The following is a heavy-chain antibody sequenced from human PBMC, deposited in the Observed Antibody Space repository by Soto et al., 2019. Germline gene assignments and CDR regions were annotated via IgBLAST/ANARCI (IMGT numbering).Heavy chain of an antibody. CDR3: ARYASQYSYGSGSYPYNWFDP. J-gene: IGHJ5*02. V-gene: IGHV5-51*01. CDR2: IYPGDSDT. Sequence: GESLKISCKGSGYSFTSYRIGWVRQMPGKGLEWMAIIYPGDSDTRYRPSFQGQVTISADKSISTAYLQWSSLRASDTAMYYCARYASQYSYGSGSYPYNWFDPWGQGTLVPVSS. CDR1: GYSFTSYR. D-gene: IGHD3-10*01.